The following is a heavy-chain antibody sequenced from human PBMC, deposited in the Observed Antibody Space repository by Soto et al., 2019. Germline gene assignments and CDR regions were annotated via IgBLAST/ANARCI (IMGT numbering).Heavy chain of an antibody. J-gene: IGHJ6*02. D-gene: IGHD3-3*01. CDR1: GYTFTSYY. Sequence: ASVKVSCKASGYTFTSYYMHWVRQAPGQGLEWMGIINPSGGSTSYAQKFQGRVTMTRDTSTSTVYMELSSLRSEDTAVYYCARDWELQASSDFWSGSYTHYYGMDVWGQGTTVTVSS. V-gene: IGHV1-46*01. CDR3: ARDWELQASSDFWSGSYTHYYGMDV. CDR2: INPSGGST.